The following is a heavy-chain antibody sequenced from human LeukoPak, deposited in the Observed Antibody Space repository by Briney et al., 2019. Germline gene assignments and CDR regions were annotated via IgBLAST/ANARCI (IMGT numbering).Heavy chain of an antibody. J-gene: IGHJ4*02. Sequence: GGSLRLSCAASGFTFSAYTMHWVRQTPGKGLEWVAVISYDGTDKYYAGSVRGRFTISRDNAKATLSLQMNSLRAEDTAVYYCVKGSVTYTGGYFDYWGQGTLVTVSS. D-gene: IGHD3-10*01. CDR1: GFTFSAYT. CDR3: VKGSVTYTGGYFDY. CDR2: ISYDGTDK. V-gene: IGHV3-30*03.